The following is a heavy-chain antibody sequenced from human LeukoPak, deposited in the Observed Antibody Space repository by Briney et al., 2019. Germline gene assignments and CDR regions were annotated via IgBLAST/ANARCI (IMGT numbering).Heavy chain of an antibody. V-gene: IGHV1-46*01. CDR1: GYTFTDYY. J-gene: IGHJ4*02. CDR2: INPSGCST. D-gene: IGHD4-17*01. Sequence: ASVKVSCKASGYTFTDYYLHWVRQAPGQGLEWMGIINPSGCSTSYVQKFQGRVTMTRDTSTSTVYMELSSLRSEDTAVYYCAGQDGDYGPWAYWGQGTLVTVSS. CDR3: AGQDGDYGPWAY.